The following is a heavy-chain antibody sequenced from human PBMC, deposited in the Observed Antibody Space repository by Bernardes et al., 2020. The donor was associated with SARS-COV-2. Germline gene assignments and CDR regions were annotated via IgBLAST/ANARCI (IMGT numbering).Heavy chain of an antibody. J-gene: IGHJ4*02. Sequence: GGSLRLSCAASGFTVSSNYMSWVRQAPGKGLAWVSVIYSGGSTYYADSVKGRFTISRDNSKNTLYLQMNSLRAEDTAVYYCARARRWLQFYYFDYWGQGTLVTVSS. CDR1: GFTVSSNY. CDR2: IYSGGST. CDR3: ARARRWLQFYYFDY. V-gene: IGHV3-53*01. D-gene: IGHD5-12*01.